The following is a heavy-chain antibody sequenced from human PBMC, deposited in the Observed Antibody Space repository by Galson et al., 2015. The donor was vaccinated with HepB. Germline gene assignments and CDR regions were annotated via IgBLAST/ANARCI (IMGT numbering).Heavy chain of an antibody. CDR3: VEGRSGVWSFDS. J-gene: IGHJ4*02. D-gene: IGHD6-19*01. Sequence: SVKVSCKASGHTFISRLNWVRQAPGQGLEYMGRISAYHGHTQYTETFQGRVTMTTDTSTNTTFMELRSLRSDDTAVYYCVEGRSGVWSFDSWGQGTLVTVSS. CDR2: ISAYHGHT. V-gene: IGHV1-18*01. CDR1: GHTFISR.